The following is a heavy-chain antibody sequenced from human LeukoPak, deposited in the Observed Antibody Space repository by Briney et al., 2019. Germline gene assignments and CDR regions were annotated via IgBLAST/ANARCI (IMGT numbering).Heavy chain of an antibody. V-gene: IGHV4-30-4*01. CDR2: IYYSGST. CDR3: ARLGYCSSTSCYATNGMDV. Sequence: SQTLSLTCTVSGGSISSGDYYWSWIRHPPGKGLEWIGYIYYSGSTYYNPSLKSRVSISVDTSKNQFSLKLSSVTAADTAVYYCARLGYCSSTSCYATNGMDVWGQGTTVTVSS. D-gene: IGHD2-2*01. CDR1: GGSISSGDYY. J-gene: IGHJ6*02.